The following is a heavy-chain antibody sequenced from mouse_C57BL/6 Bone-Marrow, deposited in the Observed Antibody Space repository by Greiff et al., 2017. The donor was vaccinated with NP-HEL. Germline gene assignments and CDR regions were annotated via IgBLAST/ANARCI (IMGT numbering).Heavy chain of an antibody. D-gene: IGHD4-1*01. CDR2: INPSTGGT. CDR3: ARTGTGDY. J-gene: IGHJ2*01. CDR1: GYSFTGYY. V-gene: IGHV1-42*01. Sequence: VQLQQSGPELVKPGASVKISCKASGYSFTGYYMNWVKQSPEKSLEWIGEINPSTGGTTYNQKFKAKATLTVDKSSSTAYMQLKSLTSEDSAVYYCARTGTGDYWGQGTTLT.